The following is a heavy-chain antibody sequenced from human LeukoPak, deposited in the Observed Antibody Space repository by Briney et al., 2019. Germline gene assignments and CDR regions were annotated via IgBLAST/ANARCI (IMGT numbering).Heavy chain of an antibody. CDR1: GGSISSYS. CDR2: IYYSGST. D-gene: IGHD6-19*01. CDR3: ARVSGWSSYYFDY. Sequence: SETLSLTCTVSGGSISSYSWSWIRHPPGKGLGWIGYIYYSGSTHYNPSPKSRVTISVDTSTNQFSLKLSSVTAADTAVYYCARVSGWSSYYFDYWGQGTLVTVAS. V-gene: IGHV4-59*01. J-gene: IGHJ4*02.